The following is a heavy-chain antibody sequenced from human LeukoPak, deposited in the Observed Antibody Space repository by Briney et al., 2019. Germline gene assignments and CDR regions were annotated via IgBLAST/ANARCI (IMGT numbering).Heavy chain of an antibody. D-gene: IGHD2-2*01. V-gene: IGHV3-30*18. CDR3: AKSERYCSSTSCPYYFDY. CDR1: GFTFSSYG. CDR2: ISYDGSNK. J-gene: IGHJ4*02. Sequence: GRSLRLSCAASGFTFSSYGMHWVRQAPGKGLEWVAVISYDGSNKYYADSVKGRFTISRDNSKNTLYLQMNSLRAEDTAVYYCAKSERYCSSTSCPYYFDYWGQGTLVTVSS.